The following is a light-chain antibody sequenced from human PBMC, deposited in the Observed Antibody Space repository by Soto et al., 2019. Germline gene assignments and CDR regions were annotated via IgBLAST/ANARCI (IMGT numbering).Light chain of an antibody. J-gene: IGKJ1*01. Sequence: ILLTQSPATLSVSLGERATISCRASQSVSNCLAWYHQKPGQAPRLLIYDAFNWATGIPDRFGGSGSGTDFTLTISSLEPEDFAVYYCQQYGTSSWTFGQGTKVDI. CDR3: QQYGTSSWT. CDR2: DAF. V-gene: IGKV3-20*01. CDR1: QSVSNC.